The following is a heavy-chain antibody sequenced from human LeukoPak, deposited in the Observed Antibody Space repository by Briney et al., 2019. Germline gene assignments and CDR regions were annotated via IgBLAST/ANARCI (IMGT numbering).Heavy chain of an antibody. CDR1: GFTFSSHG. D-gene: IGHD2-2*01. Sequence: PGGSLRLSCAASGFTFSSHGMSWVRQAPGKGLEWVSGIVGGVGGTYYADSVKGRFTISRDNSKNTLYLQMNSLRAEDTAVYYCAHGSMYQLDYWGQGTLVTVSS. J-gene: IGHJ4*02. V-gene: IGHV3-23*01. CDR2: IVGGVGGT. CDR3: AHGSMYQLDY.